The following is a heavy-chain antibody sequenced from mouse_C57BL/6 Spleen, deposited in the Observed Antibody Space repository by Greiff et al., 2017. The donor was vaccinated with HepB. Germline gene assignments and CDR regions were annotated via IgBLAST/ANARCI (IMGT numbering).Heavy chain of an antibody. CDR2: IWSDGST. V-gene: IGHV2-6-1*01. J-gene: IGHJ1*03. D-gene: IGHD1-1*01. CDR1: GFSLNSYG. Sequence: QVQLKESGPGLVAPSQSLSITCTVSGFSLNSYGVHWVRQPPGKGLEWLVVIWSDGSTTYNSALKTRLSISKDNSKIQVFLKMNSLQTDDTAMYYCARHNCGSTYWDFYVWGTGTTVTVSS. CDR3: ARHNCGSTYWDFYV.